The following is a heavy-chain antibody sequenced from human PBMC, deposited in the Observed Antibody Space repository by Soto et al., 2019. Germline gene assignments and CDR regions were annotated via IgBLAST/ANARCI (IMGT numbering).Heavy chain of an antibody. CDR1: GGSISSNNW. CDR2: IYHSGTT. V-gene: IGHV4-4*02. J-gene: IGHJ4*02. Sequence: SETLSLTCTVSGGSISSNNWWMWVRQSPEKGLEWIGEIYHSGTTNYNPSFNSRVTMSVDNSKNTLYLQMNSLRAEDTAVYSCAKDHSMARGVFDYWGQGTLVTVSS. D-gene: IGHD3-10*01. CDR3: AKDHSMARGVFDY.